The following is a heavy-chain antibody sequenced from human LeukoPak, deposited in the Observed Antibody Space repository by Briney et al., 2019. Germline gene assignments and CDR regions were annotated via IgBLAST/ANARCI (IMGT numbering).Heavy chain of an antibody. J-gene: IGHJ4*02. CDR3: ARVPTTVTTGPDY. Sequence: GESLKISCKGSGYSFTSYWISWVRQMPGKGLEWMGRIDPSDSYTNYSPSFQGHVTISADKSISTAYLQWSSLKASDTATYYCARVPTTVTTGPDYWGQGTLVTVSS. D-gene: IGHD4-17*01. CDR2: IDPSDSYT. V-gene: IGHV5-10-1*01. CDR1: GYSFTSYW.